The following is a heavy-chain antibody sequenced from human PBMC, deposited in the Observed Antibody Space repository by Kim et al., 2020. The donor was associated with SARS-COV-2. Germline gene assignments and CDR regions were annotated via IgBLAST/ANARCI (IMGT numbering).Heavy chain of an antibody. CDR3: ARGPESSSWPNYYYYGMDV. Sequence: GGSLRLSCAASGFTFSDYYMSWIRQAPGKGLEWVSYISSSSSYTNYADSVKGRFTISRDNAKNSLYLQMNSLRAEDTAVYYCARGPESSSWPNYYYYGMDVWGQGTTVTVSS. CDR1: GFTFSDYY. J-gene: IGHJ6*02. CDR2: ISSSSSYT. D-gene: IGHD6-13*01. V-gene: IGHV3-11*05.